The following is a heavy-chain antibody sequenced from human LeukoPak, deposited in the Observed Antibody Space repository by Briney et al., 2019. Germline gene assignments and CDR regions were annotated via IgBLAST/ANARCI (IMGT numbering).Heavy chain of an antibody. V-gene: IGHV3-30*18. Sequence: PGGSLRLSCAASGFTFTSYGMHWVRQAPGKGLEWVAIISCDGSLKNYADSVKGRFTISRDNSRNTLYLQMNNLRAEDTAVYYCAKALAYSSGYLKWGENSEDYYYYYAMDVWGQGTTVTVSS. CDR1: GFTFTSYG. CDR3: AKALAYSSGYLKWGENSEDYYYYYAMDV. CDR2: ISCDGSLK. D-gene: IGHD6-19*01. J-gene: IGHJ6*02.